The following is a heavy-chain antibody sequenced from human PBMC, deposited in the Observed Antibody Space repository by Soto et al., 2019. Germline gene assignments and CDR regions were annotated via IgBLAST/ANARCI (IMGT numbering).Heavy chain of an antibody. V-gene: IGHV4-61*01. CDR1: GGSVSSGNYY. CDR2: FYYTGSI. CDR3: AVGSSGFYYIY. Sequence: SETLSLTCTVCGGSVSSGNYYWSWIRQPPGKGLEWIGYFYYTGSINYNPSLKSRVTISIDASKNQFSLRLSSVTAADTAVYYCAVGSSGFYYIYWGQGIQVTVSS. J-gene: IGHJ4*02. D-gene: IGHD1-26*01.